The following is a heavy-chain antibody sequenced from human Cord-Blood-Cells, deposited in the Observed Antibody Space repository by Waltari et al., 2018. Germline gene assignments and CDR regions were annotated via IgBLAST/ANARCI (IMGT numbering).Heavy chain of an antibody. CDR3: ARTYSGSSKYAFDI. Sequence: EVQLVESGGGLVQPGGSLRLSCAASGFTFSRYWMHWVRQAPGKGLVGVSRINSDGSSASYADSVKGRFTISRDNAKNTLYLQMNSLRAEDTAVYYCARTYSGSSKYAFDIWGQGTMVTVSS. CDR1: GFTFSRYW. CDR2: INSDGSSA. V-gene: IGHV3-74*01. J-gene: IGHJ3*02. D-gene: IGHD1-26*01.